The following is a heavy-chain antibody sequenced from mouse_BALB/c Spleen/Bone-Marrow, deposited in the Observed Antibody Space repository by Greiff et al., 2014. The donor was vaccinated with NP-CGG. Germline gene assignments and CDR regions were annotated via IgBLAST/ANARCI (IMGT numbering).Heavy chain of an antibody. V-gene: IGHV1-4*02. CDR2: INPTTGYT. Sequence: QVQLQQSAAELARPGASVKMSCKASGYTFTSYTMHWVKQRPGQGLEWIGYINPTTGYTDYNQNFKDKTSLTADKSSSTAYMQLSSLASEASAVYYCARGDFFDYWGQGTTLTVSS. CDR1: GYTFTSYT. CDR3: ARGDFFDY. J-gene: IGHJ2*01.